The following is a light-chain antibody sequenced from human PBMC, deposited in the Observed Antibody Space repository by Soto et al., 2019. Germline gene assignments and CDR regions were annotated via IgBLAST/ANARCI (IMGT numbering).Light chain of an antibody. J-gene: IGKJ5*01. V-gene: IGKV3D-20*02. Sequence: ENVLTQSPGTLSLSPGERGTLSCRASQSVSSNYLAWYQQKPGQAPRLLIYDASSRATGIPDRFSGGGSGTDFTLTISSLEPEDFAVYYCQQRSDWPLTFGQGTRLEIK. CDR2: DAS. CDR1: QSVSSNY. CDR3: QQRSDWPLT.